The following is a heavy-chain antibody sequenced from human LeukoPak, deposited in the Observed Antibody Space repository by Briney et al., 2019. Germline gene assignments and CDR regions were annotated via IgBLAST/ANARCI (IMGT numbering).Heavy chain of an antibody. J-gene: IGHJ4*02. CDR1: GFTFSSYW. CDR2: IKEDGREK. Sequence: GGSLRLSCAASGFTFSSYWMTWVRQAPGKGLEWVANIKEDGREKYYVDSVKGRFTTSRDNAKNSLYLQMNSLRAEDTAVYYCARDRGWLVFDYWGQGTLVTVSS. V-gene: IGHV3-7*03. D-gene: IGHD6-19*01. CDR3: ARDRGWLVFDY.